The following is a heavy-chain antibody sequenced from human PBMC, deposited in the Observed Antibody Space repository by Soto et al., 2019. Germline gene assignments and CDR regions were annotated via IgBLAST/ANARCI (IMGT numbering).Heavy chain of an antibody. Sequence: LRLSCAASGFTFSSYGMHWVRQAPGKGLEWVAVIWYDGSNKYYADSVKGRFTISRDNSKNTLYLQMNSLRAEDTAVYYCAREIAVAGLDFDYWGQGTLVTVSS. J-gene: IGHJ4*02. V-gene: IGHV3-33*01. CDR2: IWYDGSNK. CDR1: GFTFSSYG. CDR3: AREIAVAGLDFDY. D-gene: IGHD6-19*01.